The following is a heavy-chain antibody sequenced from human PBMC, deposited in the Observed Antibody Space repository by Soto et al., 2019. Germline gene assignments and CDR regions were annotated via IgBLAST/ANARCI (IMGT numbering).Heavy chain of an antibody. CDR3: ASGGHYDSSGQRQDAFDI. CDR2: IYYSGST. V-gene: IGHV4-30-4*01. CDR1: GGSISSGDYY. Sequence: QVQLQESGPGLVKPSQTLSLTCTASGGSISSGDYYWSWIRQPPGKGLEWIGYIYYSGSTYYNPSLKSRVTISVDTSKNQFSLKLSSVTAADTAVYYCASGGHYDSSGQRQDAFDIWGQGTMVTVSS. J-gene: IGHJ3*02. D-gene: IGHD3-22*01.